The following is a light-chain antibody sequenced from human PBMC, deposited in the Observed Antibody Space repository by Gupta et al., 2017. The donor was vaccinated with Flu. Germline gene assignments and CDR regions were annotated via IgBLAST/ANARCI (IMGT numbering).Light chain of an antibody. Sequence: PSSLSASLGDRVTSTCRASQDISNSLAWYQQTPGKVPKLVMFGASTLQSGVPSRFSGSGSGTEFTLTISSLQPEDVATYYCQKYNSVPWTFGQGTKVEIK. V-gene: IGKV1-27*01. CDR3: QKYNSVPWT. CDR2: GAS. CDR1: QDISNS. J-gene: IGKJ1*01.